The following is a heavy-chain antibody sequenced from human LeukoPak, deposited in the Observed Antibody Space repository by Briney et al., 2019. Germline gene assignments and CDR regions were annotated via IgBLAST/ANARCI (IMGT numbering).Heavy chain of an antibody. V-gene: IGHV3-9*01. CDR1: GFTFDDYA. Sequence: PGGFLRLSCAAPGFTFDDYAMPWVRQAPGKGLEWGSGISWNSGSIGYADSVKGRFTISRDNAKDSLYLQMNSLRAEDTALYYCAKDAYSSSWPYYYYYYGMDVWGQGTTVTVSS. J-gene: IGHJ6*02. CDR3: AKDAYSSSWPYYYYYYGMDV. D-gene: IGHD6-13*01. CDR2: ISWNSGSI.